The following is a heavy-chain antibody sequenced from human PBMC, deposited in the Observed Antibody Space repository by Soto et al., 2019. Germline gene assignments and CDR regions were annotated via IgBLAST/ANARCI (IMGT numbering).Heavy chain of an antibody. J-gene: IGHJ6*04. Sequence: GSLRLSCAASGFTVSSKYMSWVRQAPGKGLEWVSLIQSGGPTYYADSVKGRFTISRDTSENTLHLQMDSLRAEDTAVYYCARDDVLCDGGRCYGVPLDVWGKGPRSPSPQ. D-gene: IGHD2-15*01. V-gene: IGHV3-66*01. CDR3: ARDDVLCDGGRCYGVPLDV. CDR1: GFTVSSKY. CDR2: IQSGGPT.